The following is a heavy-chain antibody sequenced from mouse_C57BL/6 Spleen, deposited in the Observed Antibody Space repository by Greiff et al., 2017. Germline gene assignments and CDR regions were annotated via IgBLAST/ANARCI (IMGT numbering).Heavy chain of an antibody. CDR3: ARDGQLGDY. D-gene: IGHD4-1*02. CDR1: GYSITSGYY. Sequence: EVKLMESGPGLVKPSQSLSLTCSVTGYSITSGYYWNWIRQFPGNKLEWMGYISYGGSNNYNPSLKNRISITRDTSKNQFLLKLSSVTTEDTATYYCARDGQLGDYWGQGTTLTVSS. J-gene: IGHJ2*01. V-gene: IGHV3-6*01. CDR2: ISYGGSN.